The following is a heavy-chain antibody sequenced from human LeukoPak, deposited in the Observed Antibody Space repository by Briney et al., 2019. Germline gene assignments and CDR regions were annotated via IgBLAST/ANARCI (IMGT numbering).Heavy chain of an antibody. D-gene: IGHD3-10*01. CDR1: GYTFTGYY. CDR2: INPNSGGT. CDR3: ARDRVTMVRGVPGGY. Sequence: EASVKVSCKASGYTFTGYYMHWVRQAPGQGLEWMGWINPNSGGTNYAQKFQGRVTMTRDTSISTAYMELSRLRSDDTAVYYCARDRVTMVRGVPGGYWGQGTLVTVSS. V-gene: IGHV1-2*02. J-gene: IGHJ4*02.